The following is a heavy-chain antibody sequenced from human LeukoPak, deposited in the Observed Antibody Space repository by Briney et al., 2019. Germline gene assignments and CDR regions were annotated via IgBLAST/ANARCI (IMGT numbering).Heavy chain of an antibody. CDR2: IKEDGSEK. CDR1: GFTFSSYW. V-gene: IGHV3-7*01. Sequence: PGGSLRLSCAASGFTFSSYWMSWVRQAPGKGLEWVANIKEDGSEKYYVDFVKGRFTISRDNAKNSLYLQMNSLRAENTAVYYCARGGGYHGWIDPWGQGTLVTVSS. CDR3: ARGGGYHGWIDP. J-gene: IGHJ5*02. D-gene: IGHD1-26*01.